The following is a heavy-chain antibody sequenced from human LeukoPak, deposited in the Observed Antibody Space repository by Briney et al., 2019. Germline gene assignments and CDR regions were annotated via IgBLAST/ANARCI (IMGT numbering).Heavy chain of an antibody. J-gene: IGHJ4*02. V-gene: IGHV3-30-3*01. CDR3: ARDLNSYGSTGGDY. D-gene: IGHD5-18*01. CDR2: ISYDGSNK. CDR1: GFTFSSNA. Sequence: PGGSLSLSCAASGFTFSSNATHWDRPVAGGGREWVAVISYDGSNKYYADSVKGRFTISRDNSKNTLYLQMNSLRAEDTAVYYCARDLNSYGSTGGDYWGQGTLVTVSS.